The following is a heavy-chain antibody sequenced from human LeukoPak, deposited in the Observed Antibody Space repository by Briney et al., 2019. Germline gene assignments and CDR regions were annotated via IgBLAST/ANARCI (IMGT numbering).Heavy chain of an antibody. CDR2: ISSSSSYM. CDR3: ARDGRATVTTRCMDV. D-gene: IGHD4-17*01. Sequence: PGGSLRLSCAASGFTFSSYSMNWVRQAPGKGLEWVSSISSSSSYMYYADSVKGRFTISRDNAKNSLYLQMNSLRAEDTAVYYCARDGRATVTTRCMDVWGQGTTVTVSS. CDR1: GFTFSSYS. J-gene: IGHJ6*02. V-gene: IGHV3-21*01.